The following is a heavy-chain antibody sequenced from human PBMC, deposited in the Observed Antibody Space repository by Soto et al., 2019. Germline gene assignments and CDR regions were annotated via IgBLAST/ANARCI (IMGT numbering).Heavy chain of an antibody. CDR1: GFTFSSYA. D-gene: IGHD5-18*01. CDR2: ISGSGGST. CDR3: AKAWIQLWFHYGMDV. J-gene: IGHJ6*02. Sequence: GGSLRLSCAASGFTFSSYAMSWVRQAPGKGLEWVSAISGSGGSTYYADSVKGRFTISRDNSKNTLYLQMNSLRAEDTAVYYCAKAWIQLWFHYGMDVWGQGTTVTVSS. V-gene: IGHV3-23*01.